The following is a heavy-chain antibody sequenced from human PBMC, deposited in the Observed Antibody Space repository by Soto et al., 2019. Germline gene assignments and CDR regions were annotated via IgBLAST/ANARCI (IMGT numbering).Heavy chain of an antibody. CDR1: GYTFTSYG. Sequence: EASVKVSCKASGYTFTSYGISWVRQAPGQGLEWMGWISAYNGNTNYAQKLQGRVTMTTDTSTSTAYMELRSLRSDDTAVYYCAGFSGNYYYYGMDVWGQGTTVTVSS. V-gene: IGHV1-18*01. CDR2: ISAYNGNT. J-gene: IGHJ6*02. CDR3: AGFSGNYYYYGMDV. D-gene: IGHD3-10*01.